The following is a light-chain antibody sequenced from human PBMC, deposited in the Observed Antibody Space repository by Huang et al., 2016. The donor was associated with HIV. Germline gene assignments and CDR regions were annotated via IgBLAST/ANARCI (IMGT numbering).Light chain of an antibody. J-gene: IGKJ4*01. CDR3: QQVKTYPLT. Sequence: AIQLTQSPSSLSASVGDRVTITCRASQDISSDLAWYQLKPGKAPKLLIYAASSLQSGVPLRFSGSGSGTDFILTISSLQPEDSATYYCQQVKTYPLTFGGGTKVEF. V-gene: IGKV1-13*02. CDR2: AAS. CDR1: QDISSD.